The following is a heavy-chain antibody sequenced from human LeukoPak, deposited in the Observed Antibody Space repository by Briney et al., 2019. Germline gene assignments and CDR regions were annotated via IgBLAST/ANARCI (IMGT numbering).Heavy chain of an antibody. J-gene: IGHJ4*02. CDR1: GFTFSSYA. V-gene: IGHV3-30-3*01. D-gene: IGHD6-6*01. Sequence: GRSLRLSCAASGFTFSSYAMHWVRQAPGKGLEWVAVISYDGSNKYYADSVKGRFTISRDNSKNTLYLQMNSLRAEDPAVYYCARPYSSSYGFDYWGQGTLVTVSS. CDR2: ISYDGSNK. CDR3: ARPYSSSYGFDY.